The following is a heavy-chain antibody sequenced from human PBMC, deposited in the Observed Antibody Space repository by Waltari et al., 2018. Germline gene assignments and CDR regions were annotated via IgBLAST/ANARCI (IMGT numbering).Heavy chain of an antibody. CDR3: ATQWQMYYFDY. CDR2: IYYSGST. V-gene: IGHV4-39*07. J-gene: IGHJ4*02. Sequence: QLQLQESGPGLVKPSETLSLTCTVPGGSISSSSYYWGWIRQPPGKGLEWIGSIYYSGSTYYNPSLKSRVTISVDTSKNQFSLKLSSVTAADTAVYYCATQWQMYYFDYWGQGTLVTVSS. D-gene: IGHD6-19*01. CDR1: GGSISSSSYY.